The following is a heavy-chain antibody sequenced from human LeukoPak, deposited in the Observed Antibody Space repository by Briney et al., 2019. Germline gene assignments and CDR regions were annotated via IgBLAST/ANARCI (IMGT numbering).Heavy chain of an antibody. V-gene: IGHV3-21*01. CDR3: ARENYPFDC. CDR1: GFTFSSYS. D-gene: IGHD1-7*01. Sequence: GSLRLSCAASGFTFSSYSMNWVRQAPGKRLEWVSSISSSSSYIYYAYSLKGRFTISRDNAKNSLYLQMNSLRAEDTDVYYCARENYPFDCWSQGTLVTVSS. J-gene: IGHJ4*02. CDR2: ISSSSSYI.